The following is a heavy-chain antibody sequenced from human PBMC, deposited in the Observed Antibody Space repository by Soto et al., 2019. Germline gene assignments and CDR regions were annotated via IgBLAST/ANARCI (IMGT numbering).Heavy chain of an antibody. CDR2: ISGSGGST. V-gene: IGHV3-23*01. CDR3: AKDLAAYYYGSGPYYGMDV. CDR1: GFTFSSYD. Sequence: RCLLYAASGFTFSSYDLSWVRQSHGEWFDWVSAISGSGGSTYYADAVKGRFTISRDNSKNTLYLQMNSLRAEDTAVYYCAKDLAAYYYGSGPYYGMDVWGQGTTVTVSS. D-gene: IGHD3-10*01. J-gene: IGHJ6*02.